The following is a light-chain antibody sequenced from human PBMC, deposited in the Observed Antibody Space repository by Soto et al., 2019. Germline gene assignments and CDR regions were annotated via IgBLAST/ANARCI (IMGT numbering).Light chain of an antibody. J-gene: IGLJ1*01. CDR1: SSDVGGYNS. V-gene: IGLV2-14*01. CDR3: SSYTGITTLHV. Sequence: QSALTQPVSVAGSPGQSITISCTGTSSDVGGYNSVSWYQQHPGEAPKLLIYEVSLWPSEVSNRFSGSKSGDTASLTISGLQAEDEADYYCSSYTGITTLHVFGTGTKLTV. CDR2: EVS.